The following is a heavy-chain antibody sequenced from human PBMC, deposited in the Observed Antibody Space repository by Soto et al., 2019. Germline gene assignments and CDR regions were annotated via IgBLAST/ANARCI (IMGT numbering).Heavy chain of an antibody. CDR3: AKEGLYYDFWSGYSPYNWFDP. Sequence: GGSLRLSCAASGFTFSSYAMSWVRQAPGKGLEWVSAISGSGGSTYYADSVKGRFTISRDNSKNTLYLQMNSLRAEDTAVYYCAKEGLYYDFWSGYSPYNWFDPWGQGTLVTVSS. CDR2: ISGSGGST. CDR1: GFTFSSYA. V-gene: IGHV3-23*01. D-gene: IGHD3-3*01. J-gene: IGHJ5*02.